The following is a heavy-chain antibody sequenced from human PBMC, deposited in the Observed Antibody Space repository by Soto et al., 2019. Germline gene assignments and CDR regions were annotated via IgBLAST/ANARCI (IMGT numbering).Heavy chain of an antibody. CDR3: ARDRSYVYSRLDY. J-gene: IGHJ4*02. CDR2: ITAGNGNT. D-gene: IGHD5-18*01. CDR1: GYTFTTYD. V-gene: IGHV1-3*01. Sequence: ASVKVSCKASGYTFTTYDMHWVRQSPGQRLEWMGWITAGNGNTKYSQNLQGGVTITRDTSTSTAYMELRSLRSDDTAVYYCARDRSYVYSRLDYWGQGSLVTVSS.